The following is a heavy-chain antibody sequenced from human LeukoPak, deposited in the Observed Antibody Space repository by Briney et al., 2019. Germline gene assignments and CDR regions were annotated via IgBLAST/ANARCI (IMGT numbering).Heavy chain of an antibody. Sequence: PSETLSLTCTVSGGSISSSSYYWGWIRQPPGKGLEWNGSIYYSGSTYYNPSLKSRVTISVDTSKNQFSLKLSSVTAADTAVYYCARDDSANWNDVNKAFDIWGQGTMVTVSS. D-gene: IGHD1-20*01. V-gene: IGHV4-39*02. CDR2: IYYSGST. J-gene: IGHJ3*02. CDR3: ARDDSANWNDVNKAFDI. CDR1: GGSISSSSYY.